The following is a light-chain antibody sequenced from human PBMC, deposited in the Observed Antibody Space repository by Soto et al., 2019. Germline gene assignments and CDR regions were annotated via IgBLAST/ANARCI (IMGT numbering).Light chain of an antibody. J-gene: IGKJ3*01. CDR1: QSVSNSY. CDR3: QQYGSPPLT. CDR2: GAS. V-gene: IGKV3-20*01. Sequence: EIVLTQSPDTLSLSPGERATLSCRASQSVSNSYLAWYQQKPGQAPRLLIYGASGRATGIPDRFSGGESGTDFTLTISRLEPEDFAVCYCQQYGSPPLTFCPGTKVDIK.